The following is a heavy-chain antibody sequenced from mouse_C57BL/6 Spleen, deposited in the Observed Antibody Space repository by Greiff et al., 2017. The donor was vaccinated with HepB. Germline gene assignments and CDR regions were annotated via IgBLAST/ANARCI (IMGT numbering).Heavy chain of an antibody. Sequence: LVESGASVKISCKASGYAFSSSWMNWVKQRPGKGLEWIGRIYPGDGDTNYNGKFKGKATLTADKSSSTAYMQLSSLTSEDSAVYFCARSTGTEFDYWGQGTTLTVSS. D-gene: IGHD4-1*02. CDR3: ARSTGTEFDY. J-gene: IGHJ2*01. V-gene: IGHV1-82*01. CDR1: GYAFSSSW. CDR2: IYPGDGDT.